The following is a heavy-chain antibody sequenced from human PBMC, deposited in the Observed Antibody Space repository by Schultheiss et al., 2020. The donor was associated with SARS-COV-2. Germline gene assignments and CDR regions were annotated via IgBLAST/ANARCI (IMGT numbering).Heavy chain of an antibody. CDR2: ISYDGSNK. CDR1: GFTFSSYA. V-gene: IGHV3-30*04. D-gene: IGHD2-21*01. Sequence: GESLKISCAASGFTFSSYAMHWVRQAPGKGLEWVAVISYDGSNKYYADSVKGRFTISRDNAKNSLYLQMNSLRAEDTAVYYCAREGEFHYGMDVWGQGTTVTVSS. CDR3: AREGEFHYGMDV. J-gene: IGHJ6*02.